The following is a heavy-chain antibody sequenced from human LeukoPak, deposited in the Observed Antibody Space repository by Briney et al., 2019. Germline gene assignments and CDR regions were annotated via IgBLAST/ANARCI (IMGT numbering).Heavy chain of an antibody. CDR2: INAGNGNT. Sequence: ASVKVSCKAPGYTFISYAMHWVRQAPGQRLEWMGWINAGNGNTKYSQNFQGRVTITRDTSASTAYMELSSLRSEDTAMYYCARADGGYHSWGQGTLVTVSS. J-gene: IGHJ4*02. CDR1: GYTFISYA. V-gene: IGHV1-3*01. D-gene: IGHD5-12*01. CDR3: ARADGGYHS.